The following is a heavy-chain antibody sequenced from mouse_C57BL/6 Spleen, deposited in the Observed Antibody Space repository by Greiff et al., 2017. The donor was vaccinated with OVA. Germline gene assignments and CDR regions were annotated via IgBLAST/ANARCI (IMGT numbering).Heavy chain of an antibody. CDR3: ARGDTVVASFDY. CDR2: ISYDGSN. Sequence: VQLQQSGPGLVKPSQSLSLTCSVTGYSITSGYSWNWIRQFPGNKLEWMGYISYDGSNNYNPSLKNRISITRDTSKNQFFLKLNSVTTEDTATYYCARGDTVVASFDYWGQGTTLTVSS. D-gene: IGHD1-1*01. V-gene: IGHV3-6*01. J-gene: IGHJ2*01. CDR1: GYSITSGYS.